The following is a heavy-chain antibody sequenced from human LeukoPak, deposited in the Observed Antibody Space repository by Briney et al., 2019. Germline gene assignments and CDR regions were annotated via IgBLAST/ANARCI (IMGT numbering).Heavy chain of an antibody. D-gene: IGHD3-3*01. CDR2: ISAYNGNT. V-gene: IGHV1-18*01. CDR1: GCTFTSYG. J-gene: IGHJ6*03. Sequence: ASVKVSCKASGCTFTSYGISWVRQAPGQGLEWMGWISAYNGNTNYAQKLQGRVTMTTDTSTSTAYMELRSLRSDDTAVYYCARNILRFLEWLLPDYYYYMDVWGKGTTVTVSS. CDR3: ARNILRFLEWLLPDYYYYMDV.